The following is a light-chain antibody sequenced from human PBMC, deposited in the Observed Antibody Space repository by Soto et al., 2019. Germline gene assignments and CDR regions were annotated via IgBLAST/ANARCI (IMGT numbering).Light chain of an antibody. CDR2: GAF. J-gene: IGKJ1*01. V-gene: IGKV3-15*01. Sequence: EIVVTQSPATLSVSPGERATLSCRTSQSVDSNLAWYQHKSSQAPRLLIYGAFTRATGVPARFSGSGSGTEFTLTISSLQSEDFAVYFCQQYKSWPPWTFGQGTKVDIK. CDR3: QQYKSWPPWT. CDR1: QSVDSN.